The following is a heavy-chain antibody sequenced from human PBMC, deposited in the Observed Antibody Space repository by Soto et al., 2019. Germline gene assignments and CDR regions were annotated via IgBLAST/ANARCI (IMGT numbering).Heavy chain of an antibody. V-gene: IGHV4-59*01. Sequence: QVQLQESGPGLVKPSETLSLTCTVYGGSINDYYWCWIRQPPGAGLEWIGYIHYSGTTNYNPSLMSRVTISMDTSKNQFFLKLTSMTAADTAVYYCARRWSGIDYWGQGTLVTVSS. CDR3: ARRWSGIDY. D-gene: IGHD3-3*01. CDR2: IHYSGTT. J-gene: IGHJ4*02. CDR1: GGSINDYY.